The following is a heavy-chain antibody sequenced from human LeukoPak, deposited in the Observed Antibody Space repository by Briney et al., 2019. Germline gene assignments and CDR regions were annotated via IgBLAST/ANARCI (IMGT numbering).Heavy chain of an antibody. CDR1: GFTVSSNY. CDR3: AKTYCSGGSCYSERSMDV. D-gene: IGHD2-15*01. V-gene: IGHV3-53*01. Sequence: GGSLRLSCAASGFTVSSNYMSWVRQAPGKGLEWVSVIYSGGSTYYVDSVKGRFTISRDNSKNTLYLQMNSLRAEDTAVYYCAKTYCSGGSCYSERSMDVWGQGTTVTVSS. J-gene: IGHJ6*02. CDR2: IYSGGST.